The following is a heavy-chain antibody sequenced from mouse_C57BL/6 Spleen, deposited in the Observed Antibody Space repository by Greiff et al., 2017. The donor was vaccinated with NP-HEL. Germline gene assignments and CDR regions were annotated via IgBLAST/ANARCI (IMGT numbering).Heavy chain of an antibody. CDR2: IYPGGGYT. Sequence: VMLVESGAELVRPGTSVKMSCKASGYTFTNYWIGWAKQRPGHGLEWIGDIYPGGGYTNYNEKFKGKATLTADKSSSTAYMQFSSLTSEDSAIYYCARSPITTVVATRYFDVWGTGTTVTVSS. CDR3: ARSPITTVVATRYFDV. CDR1: GYTFTNYW. V-gene: IGHV1-63*01. J-gene: IGHJ1*03. D-gene: IGHD1-1*01.